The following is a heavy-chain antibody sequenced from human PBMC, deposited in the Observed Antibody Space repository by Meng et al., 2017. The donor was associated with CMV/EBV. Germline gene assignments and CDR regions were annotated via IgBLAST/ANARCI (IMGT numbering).Heavy chain of an antibody. V-gene: IGHV1-46*03. CDR2: INPSGGST. CDR3: ATAWKVYSSSSGSYYGMDV. CDR1: GYTFTSYY. Sequence: ASVKVSCKASGYTFTSYYMHWVRQAPGQGLEWMGIINPSGGSTSYAQKFQGRVTMTRDTSTSTAYMELSSLRSEDTAVYYCATAWKVYSSSSGSYYGMDVWGQGTTVTVSS. D-gene: IGHD6-6*01. J-gene: IGHJ6*02.